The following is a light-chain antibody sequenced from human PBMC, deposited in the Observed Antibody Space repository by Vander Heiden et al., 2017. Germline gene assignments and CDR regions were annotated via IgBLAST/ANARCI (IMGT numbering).Light chain of an antibody. CDR2: DAS. J-gene: IGKJ4*01. Sequence: SRVNHFPPSLSASVGDRVTITCQASQDIRNCLNWYQQKPGKAPKLLIYDASNVETGVPSRLSGCGSRTDFTLTISSLQPEDIRTYYCHQDDNLPRTFGGATRLEMK. CDR1: QDIRNC. CDR3: HQDDNLPRT. V-gene: IGKV1-33*01.